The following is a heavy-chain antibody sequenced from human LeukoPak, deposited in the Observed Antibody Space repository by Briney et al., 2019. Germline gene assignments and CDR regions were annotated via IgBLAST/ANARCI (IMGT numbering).Heavy chain of an antibody. Sequence: AETLSLTCTVSGGAISSCYWSWMRRPPGKGLEWIGEINHSGSTNYNPSLEGRVTISVDTSKNQFSLKLSSVTAADTAVYYCARRAGVNWFDPWGQGTLVTVSS. D-gene: IGHD3-10*01. V-gene: IGHV4-34*01. CDR2: INHSGST. J-gene: IGHJ5*02. CDR1: GGAISSCY. CDR3: ARRAGVNWFDP.